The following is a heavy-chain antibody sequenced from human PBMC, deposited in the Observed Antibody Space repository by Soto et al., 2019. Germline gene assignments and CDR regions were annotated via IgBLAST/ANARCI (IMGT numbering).Heavy chain of an antibody. CDR3: AKGGQFDY. CDR1: GFTFRSYG. CDR2: ILYDGSNE. J-gene: IGHJ4*02. Sequence: QVQLVESGGGVVQPGRSLRLSCAASGFTFRSYGMHWVRQAPGKGLEWVAVILYDGSNEYYADSVKGRFTISRDNSKNTLYLQMNSLRVGDTAVYYCAKGGQFDYWGQGTLVTVSS. D-gene: IGHD1-26*01. V-gene: IGHV3-30*18.